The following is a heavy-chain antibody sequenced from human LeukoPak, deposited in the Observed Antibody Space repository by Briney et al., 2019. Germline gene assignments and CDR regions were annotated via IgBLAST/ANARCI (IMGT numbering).Heavy chain of an antibody. Sequence: SESLSLTCTVSGDSLSSSSYHWGWIRQPPGKGLEWIGGIYYSGSTYYNPSLKSRVTISVDTSKNQFSLKLSSVTAADTAVYYCARQDLKSRNWKSVAVPAAIGYWGQGTLVTVSS. CDR2: IYYSGST. CDR3: ARQDLKSRNWKSVAVPAAIGY. D-gene: IGHD2-2*01. V-gene: IGHV4-39*01. J-gene: IGHJ4*02. CDR1: GDSLSSSSYH.